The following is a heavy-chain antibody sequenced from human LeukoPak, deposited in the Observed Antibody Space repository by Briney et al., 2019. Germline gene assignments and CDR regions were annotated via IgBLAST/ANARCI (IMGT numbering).Heavy chain of an antibody. CDR3: ARGLDTAKVGY. Sequence: SETLSLTCTVSGGSISSSSYYWGWIRQPPGKGLEWIGSIYYSGSTYYNPSLKSRVTISVDTSKNQFSLKLSSVTAADTAMYFCARGLDTAKVGYWGQGTLVTVSS. D-gene: IGHD5-18*01. J-gene: IGHJ4*02. CDR2: IYYSGST. V-gene: IGHV4-39*01. CDR1: GGSISSSSYY.